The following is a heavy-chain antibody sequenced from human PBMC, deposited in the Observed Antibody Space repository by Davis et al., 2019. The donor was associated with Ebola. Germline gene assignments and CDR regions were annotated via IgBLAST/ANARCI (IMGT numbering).Heavy chain of an antibody. CDR1: GGTFSDYV. CDR3: ARDRHYYGMDV. J-gene: IGHJ6*04. Sequence: AASVKVSCKASGGTFSDYVFSWVRQAPGQGLEWMGWINTNTGNPTYAQGFTGRFVFSLDTSVSTAYLQISSLKAEDTAVYYCARDRHYYGMDVWGKGTTVTVSS. V-gene: IGHV7-4-1*02. CDR2: INTNTGNP.